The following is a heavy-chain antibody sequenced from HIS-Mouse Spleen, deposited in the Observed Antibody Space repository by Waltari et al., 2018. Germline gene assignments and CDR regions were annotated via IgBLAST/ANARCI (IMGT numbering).Heavy chain of an antibody. CDR2: IYGGGST. J-gene: IGHJ4*02. CDR1: GFTVSSNY. CDR3: ARKYSSSFDY. D-gene: IGHD6-6*01. V-gene: IGHV3-66*01. Sequence: EVQLVESGGGLVQPGGSLRLSCAASGFTVSSNYMSWVGQAPGKGLGWVSVIYGGGSTYYAESVKGRFTISRDNSKNTLYLQMNSLRAEDTAVYYCARKYSSSFDYWGQGTLVTVSS.